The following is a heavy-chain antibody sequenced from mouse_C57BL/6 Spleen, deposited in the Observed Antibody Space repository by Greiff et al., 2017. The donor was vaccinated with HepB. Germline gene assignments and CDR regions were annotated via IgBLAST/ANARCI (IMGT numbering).Heavy chain of an antibody. CDR1: GYTFTSYW. CDR3: ASRREYFDY. J-gene: IGHJ2*01. V-gene: IGHV1-55*01. Sequence: QVQLQQPGAELVQPGASVKMSCKASGYTFTSYWITWVKQRTGQGLEWIGDIYPGSGSTNYNEKFTSKATLTVDTSSSTAYMQLSSLTSEDSAVYCCASRREYFDYWGQGTTLTVSS. CDR2: IYPGSGST.